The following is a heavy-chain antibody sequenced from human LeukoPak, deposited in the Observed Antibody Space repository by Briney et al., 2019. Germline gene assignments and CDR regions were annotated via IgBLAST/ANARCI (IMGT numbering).Heavy chain of an antibody. CDR2: IRPDANDG. CDR3: ARADWGSIDY. J-gene: IGHJ4*02. CDR1: GFTFSHYW. Sequence: PGGSLRLSCAASGFTFSHYWMTWVRQAPGKGLEWVAIIRPDANDGSYVDSVKGRFTISRDNAKNSLYLQVRSLRAEDTAVYFCARADWGSIDYWGQGALVTVSS. V-gene: IGHV3-7*01. D-gene: IGHD7-27*01.